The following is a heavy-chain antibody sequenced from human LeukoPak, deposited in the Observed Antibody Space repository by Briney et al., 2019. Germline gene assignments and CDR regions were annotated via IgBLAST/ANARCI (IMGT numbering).Heavy chain of an antibody. J-gene: IGHJ4*02. V-gene: IGHV4-34*01. Sequence: SQTLSLTCAVYGGSFSGYYWSWIRQPPGKGLEWIGEINHSGSTNYNPSLKSRVTISVDTSKNQFYLKLSSVTAADTAVYSCATGYYSGSGSYSGRLDYWGKGTLVTVSS. CDR1: GGSFSGYY. D-gene: IGHD3-10*01. CDR3: ATGYYSGSGSYSGRLDY. CDR2: INHSGST.